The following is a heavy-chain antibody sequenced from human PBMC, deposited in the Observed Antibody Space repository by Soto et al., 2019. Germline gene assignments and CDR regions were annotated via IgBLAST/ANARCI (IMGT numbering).Heavy chain of an antibody. Sequence: PGGSLRLSCAASGFTFSSYAMSWVRQAPGKGLEWVSAISGSGGSTYYADSVKGRFTISRDNSKSTLYLQMNSLRAEDTAVYYCAQTYERGYSYGLGDSPIPDLDYWGQGTLVTVSS. CDR2: ISGSGGST. CDR3: AQTYERGYSYGLGDSPIPDLDY. CDR1: GFTFSSYA. D-gene: IGHD5-18*01. V-gene: IGHV3-23*01. J-gene: IGHJ4*02.